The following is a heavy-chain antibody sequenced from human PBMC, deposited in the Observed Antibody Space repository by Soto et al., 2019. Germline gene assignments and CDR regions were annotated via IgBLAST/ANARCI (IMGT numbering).Heavy chain of an antibody. D-gene: IGHD5-12*01. J-gene: IGHJ3*02. CDR3: ARDEGGYNSGDDAFDI. CDR1: GGTFSSYT. CDR2: IIPILGIA. V-gene: IGHV1-69*08. Sequence: QVQLVQSGAEVKKPGSSVKVSCKASGGTFSSYTISWVRQAPGQGLEWMGRIIPILGIANYAQKFQGRVTITADKSTSTAYMELSSLTSEDTAVYYCARDEGGYNSGDDAFDIWGQGTMVTVSS.